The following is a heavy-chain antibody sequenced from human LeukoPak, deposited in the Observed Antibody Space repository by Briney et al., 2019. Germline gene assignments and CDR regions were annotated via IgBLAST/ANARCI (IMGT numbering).Heavy chain of an antibody. CDR1: GGSFSGYY. V-gene: IGHV4-34*01. J-gene: IGHJ4*02. CDR2: INHSGST. CDR3: ARAILSGYPDS. Sequence: SETLSLTCAVYGGSFSGYYWSWIRQPPGKGLEWIGEINHSGSTNYNPSLKSRVTISVDTSKNQFSLKLSSVTAADTAVYYCARAILSGYPDSWGQGTLVIVFS. D-gene: IGHD3-3*01.